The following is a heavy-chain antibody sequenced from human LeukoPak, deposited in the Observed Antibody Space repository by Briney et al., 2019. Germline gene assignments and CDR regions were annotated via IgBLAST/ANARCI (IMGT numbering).Heavy chain of an antibody. CDR2: ITGSGDTT. CDR1: GFTFSSYS. CDR3: VKDYSTIAAAANPLFDY. J-gene: IGHJ4*02. V-gene: IGHV3-23*01. Sequence: GGSLRLSCAASGFTFSSYSMNWVRQAPGKGLEWVSGITGSGDTTFYADSVKGRFTISRDNSKNTLYLQMHSLRAEDTAVYYCVKDYSTIAAAANPLFDYWGQGALVTVSS. D-gene: IGHD6-13*01.